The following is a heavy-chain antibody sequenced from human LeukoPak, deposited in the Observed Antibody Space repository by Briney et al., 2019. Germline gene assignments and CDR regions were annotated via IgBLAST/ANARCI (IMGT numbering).Heavy chain of an antibody. CDR3: ARGAPYSLFDI. V-gene: IGHV1-69*13. J-gene: IGHJ3*02. Sequence: VKVSFKASGGTFISYAIIWVRQAPGQGLEWMGGIIPIFGTANYAQKFQGRVTITADESTSTAYMELSSLRSEDTAVYYWARGAPYSLFDIWGQRTMVTVSS. CDR2: IIPIFGTA. CDR1: GGTFISYA. D-gene: IGHD3-16*01.